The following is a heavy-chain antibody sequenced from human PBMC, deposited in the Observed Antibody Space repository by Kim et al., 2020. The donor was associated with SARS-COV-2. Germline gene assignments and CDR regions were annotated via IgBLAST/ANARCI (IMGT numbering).Heavy chain of an antibody. CDR2: K. V-gene: IGHV3-30*01. D-gene: IGHD6-6*01. J-gene: IGHJ4*02. Sequence: KYYADSVKGRFTISRDNSKNTLYMQMNSLRAEDTAVYYCASHEYSSSFDYWGQGTLVTVSS. CDR3: ASHEYSSSFDY.